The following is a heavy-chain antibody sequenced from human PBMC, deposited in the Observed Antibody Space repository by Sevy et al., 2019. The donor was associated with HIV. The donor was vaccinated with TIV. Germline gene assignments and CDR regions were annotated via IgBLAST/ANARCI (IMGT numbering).Heavy chain of an antibody. Sequence: SETLSLTCTVSVGSISNSAYYWGWIRQPPGKGLEWIGNIYYIGNTYYKPSLKSRVTISVDTSKNHFSLKLTSVTAADTTVYYCARWTMGITMIQGEFDSWGQGTLVTVSS. CDR2: IYYIGNT. D-gene: IGHD3-10*01. CDR1: VGSISNSAYY. J-gene: IGHJ5*01. V-gene: IGHV4-39*02. CDR3: ARWTMGITMIQGEFDS.